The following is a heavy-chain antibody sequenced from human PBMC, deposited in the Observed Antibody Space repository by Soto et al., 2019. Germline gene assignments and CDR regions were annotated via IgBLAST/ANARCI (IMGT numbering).Heavy chain of an antibody. CDR3: TTDSYSTIIIVRFDY. Sequence: EVQLVESGGGLVKPGGSLRLSCAASGFTLSNAWINWVRQAPGKGLEWVGRIKSKTDGGTTDYAEPVKGRFAISRDDSNNMGYLQMNSLKIEDTAVYYCTTDSYSTIIIVRFDYWGHGTLVTVSS. J-gene: IGHJ4*01. CDR1: GFTLSNAW. D-gene: IGHD3-22*01. CDR2: IKSKTDGGTT. V-gene: IGHV3-15*07.